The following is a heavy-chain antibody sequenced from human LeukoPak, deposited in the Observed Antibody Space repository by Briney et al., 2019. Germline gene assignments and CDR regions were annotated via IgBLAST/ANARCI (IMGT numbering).Heavy chain of an antibody. CDR3: AKDQEWLGL. V-gene: IGHV3-30*18. J-gene: IGHJ4*02. D-gene: IGHD6-19*01. Sequence: AGGSLRLSCAASGFTFSSYGVHWVRQAPGKGLEWVAVISYDGSNKYYADSVKGRFTISRDNSKNTLYLQMNSLRAEDTAVYYCAKDQEWLGLWGQGTLVTVSS. CDR1: GFTFSSYG. CDR2: ISYDGSNK.